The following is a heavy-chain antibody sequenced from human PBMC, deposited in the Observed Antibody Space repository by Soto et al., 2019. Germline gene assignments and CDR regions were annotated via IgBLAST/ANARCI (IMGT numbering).Heavy chain of an antibody. CDR3: GRVVEGATRHTDPDS. D-gene: IGHD2-21*01. V-gene: IGHV4-39*01. CDR1: GVSIHNSHSF. J-gene: IGHJ5*01. Sequence: SETLSLTCTVSGVSIHNSHSFWAWIRQPPGKGLQFIASVYHNGGAHYNSSLKSRVTISVDTANNQVSLRMRSLTAADTAFYYCGRVVEGATRHTDPDSWGQGILVTVSS. CDR2: VYHNGGA.